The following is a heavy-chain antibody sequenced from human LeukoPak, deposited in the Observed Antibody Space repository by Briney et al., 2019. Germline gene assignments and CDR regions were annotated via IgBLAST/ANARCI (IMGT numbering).Heavy chain of an antibody. CDR1: GFTFSNSA. D-gene: IGHD3-16*02. Sequence: PGGSLRLSCAASGFTFSNSAMSWVRQAPGKGLEWVGRIRSKEYSYATACAESLRGRCTVSRDDSENTAYLQMSSLKTEDTAVYYCARRIGDSYFYGMDLWGQGTPVTVSS. V-gene: IGHV3-73*01. CDR3: ARRIGDSYFYGMDL. J-gene: IGHJ6*02. CDR2: IRSKEYSYAT.